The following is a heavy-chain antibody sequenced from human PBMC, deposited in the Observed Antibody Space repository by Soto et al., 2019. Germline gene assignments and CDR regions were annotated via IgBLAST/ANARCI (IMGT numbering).Heavy chain of an antibody. J-gene: IGHJ4*02. V-gene: IGHV4-59*08. CDR2: IYYSGST. CDR1: GGSISSYY. D-gene: IGHD1-26*01. Sequence: QVQLQESGPGLVKPSETLSLTCTVSGGSISSYYWSWIRQPPGKGLEWIWYIYYSGSTNYNPSLNXRXTXXLHTPKHHSSPKLSSVPAADTAVYYCAGGGGSPDYSGQGTLVTVPS. CDR3: AGGGGSPDY.